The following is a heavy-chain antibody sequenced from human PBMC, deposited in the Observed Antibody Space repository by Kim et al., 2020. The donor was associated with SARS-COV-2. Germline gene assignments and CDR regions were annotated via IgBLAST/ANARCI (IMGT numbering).Heavy chain of an antibody. CDR3: VREPAY. V-gene: IGHV3-11*01. CDR2: INSDGTSI. CDR1: GFSFSDYY. Sequence: GGSLRLSCAASGFSFSDYYMNWIRQAPGKGLEWVGYINSDGTSIKYADSVNGRFTISRDNAKKSLSLQMNSLTPEDTAVYYCVREPAYGGQGTLVTVSS. J-gene: IGHJ4*02.